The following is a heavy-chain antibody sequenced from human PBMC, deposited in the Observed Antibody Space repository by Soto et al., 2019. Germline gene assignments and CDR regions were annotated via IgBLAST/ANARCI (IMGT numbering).Heavy chain of an antibody. V-gene: IGHV3-33*01. CDR1: GFTFGIYG. Sequence: QVQLVESGGGVVQPGRSLRLSCAASGFTFGIYGMHWVRQAPGKGLEWVAVIWYDGSIKYHADSVKGRFTISRDNSKNTVDLQMNSLRDEDTAVYYCARATSGSFDALDMWGQGTIVTVSS. J-gene: IGHJ3*02. D-gene: IGHD1-26*01. CDR2: IWYDGSIK. CDR3: ARATSGSFDALDM.